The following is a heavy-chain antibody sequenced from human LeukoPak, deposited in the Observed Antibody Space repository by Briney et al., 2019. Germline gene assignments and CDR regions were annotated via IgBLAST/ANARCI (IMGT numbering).Heavy chain of an antibody. CDR3: ARDRGYYYGSGSFFDY. CDR2: ISSSGSTI. Sequence: GGSLRLSCAASGFTFSSYEMNWVRQAPGKGLEWVSYISSSGSTIYYADSVKGRFTIPRDNAKNSLYLQMNSLRAEDTAVYYCARDRGYYYGSGSFFDYWGQGTLVTVSS. D-gene: IGHD3-10*01. CDR1: GFTFSSYE. V-gene: IGHV3-48*03. J-gene: IGHJ4*02.